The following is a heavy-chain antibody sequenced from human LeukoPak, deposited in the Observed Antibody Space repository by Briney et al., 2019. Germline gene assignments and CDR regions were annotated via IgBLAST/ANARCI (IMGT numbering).Heavy chain of an antibody. J-gene: IGHJ5*02. CDR1: GGSISSSSYY. Sequence: SETLSLTCTVSGGSISSSSYYWGWIRQPPGKGLEWIGSIYYSGSTYYNPSLKSRVTISVDTSKNQFSLKLSSVTAADTAVYYCARHGMYYYDSSGYRWFDPWGKGTLVTVSS. V-gene: IGHV4-39*01. D-gene: IGHD3-22*01. CDR3: ARHGMYYYDSSGYRWFDP. CDR2: IYYSGST.